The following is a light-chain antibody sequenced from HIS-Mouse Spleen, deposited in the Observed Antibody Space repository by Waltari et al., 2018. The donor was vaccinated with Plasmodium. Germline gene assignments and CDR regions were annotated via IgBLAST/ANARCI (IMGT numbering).Light chain of an antibody. CDR3: QQYNNWSFT. CDR1: QSFSSN. Sequence: EIVMTQSPATLSVSPGERATLSCRASQSFSSNVAWYQQKPGQAPRLLIYGASTRATGIPARFSGSGSGTEFTLTISSLQSEDFAVYYCQQYNNWSFTFGPGTKVDIK. J-gene: IGKJ3*01. CDR2: GAS. V-gene: IGKV3-15*01.